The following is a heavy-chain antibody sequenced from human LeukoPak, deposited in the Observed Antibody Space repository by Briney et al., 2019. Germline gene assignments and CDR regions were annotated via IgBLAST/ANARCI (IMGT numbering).Heavy chain of an antibody. D-gene: IGHD5-12*01. Sequence: GASVKVSCKAFGDSLTNDYAHWGRQAPEQGVEWRGENTPSGGRTSTAQKFQGRITVTRDTYTNKVYMALSSLGSEDTATYYCARGAPTSRIGAGRFDYCGQASLLTVDS. J-gene: IGHJ4*02. CDR1: GDSLTNDY. CDR2: NTPSGGRT. V-gene: IGHV1-46*01. CDR3: ARGAPTSRIGAGRFDY.